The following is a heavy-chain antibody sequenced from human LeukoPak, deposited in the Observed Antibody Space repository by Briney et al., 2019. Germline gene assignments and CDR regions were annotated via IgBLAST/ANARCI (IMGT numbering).Heavy chain of an antibody. V-gene: IGHV3-64*01. D-gene: IGHD2-2*02. Sequence: GGSLRLSCAASGFTFNSYAMQWVRQAPGEGLEYVSGISSDGDATYYANSVKERFIISRDNSRNMLYLQMGSLRAEDMAVYYCARADCSSSSCYTVAYWGQGTLVTVSS. CDR2: ISSDGDAT. J-gene: IGHJ4*02. CDR1: GFTFNSYA. CDR3: ARADCSSSSCYTVAY.